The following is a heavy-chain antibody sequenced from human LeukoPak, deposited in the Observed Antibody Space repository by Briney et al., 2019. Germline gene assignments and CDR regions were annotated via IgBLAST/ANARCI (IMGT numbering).Heavy chain of an antibody. D-gene: IGHD5-24*01. CDR2: IIPIFGTA. CDR1: GYTFTSYA. V-gene: IGHV1-69*13. Sequence: SVKVSCKASGYTFTSYAISWVRQAPGQGLEWMGGIIPIFGTANYAQKFQGRVTITADESTSTAYMELSSLRSEDTAVYYCARISMATIESPFDYWGQGTLVTVSS. CDR3: ARISMATIESPFDY. J-gene: IGHJ4*02.